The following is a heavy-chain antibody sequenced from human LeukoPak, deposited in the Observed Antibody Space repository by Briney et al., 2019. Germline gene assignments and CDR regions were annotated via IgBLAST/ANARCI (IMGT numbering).Heavy chain of an antibody. D-gene: IGHD4-17*01. J-gene: IGHJ4*02. V-gene: IGHV1-2*02. CDR2: INPKNGAT. CDR1: VYTFTGFY. CDR3: ARPTHRLTVTTAIDY. Sequence: ASVKVSCKPSVYTFTGFYIHWVQQAPGQGLQWMGWINPKNGATKYTQNFRGRVTMTRDTSIDTAYMELSSLTSDDTAIYYCARPTHRLTVTTAIDYWGQGTLVTVSS.